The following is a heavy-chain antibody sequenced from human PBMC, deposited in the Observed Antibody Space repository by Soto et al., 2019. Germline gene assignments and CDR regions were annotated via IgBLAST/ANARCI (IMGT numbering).Heavy chain of an antibody. CDR1: GFTFSSYS. D-gene: IGHD2-8*01. CDR3: ASGLTRALMAIGPHDAFDI. CDR2: ISSSSSYI. Sequence: GGSLRLSCAASGFTFSSYSMNWVRQAPGKGLEWVSSISSSSSYIYYADSVKGRFTISRDNAKNSLYLQMNSLRAEDTAVYYCASGLTRALMAIGPHDAFDIWGQGTMVTVSS. J-gene: IGHJ3*02. V-gene: IGHV3-21*01.